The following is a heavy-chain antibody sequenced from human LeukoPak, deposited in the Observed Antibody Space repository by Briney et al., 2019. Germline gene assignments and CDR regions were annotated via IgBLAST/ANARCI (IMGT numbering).Heavy chain of an antibody. V-gene: IGHV3-23*01. Sequence: PGGSLRLSYAAPGFTLSNYALSWVRQAPGKGLEWVSVISMSGGSTYYADSVKGRFTISRDNSKNTLCLQMDRMRVEDSAVYYCVRDGDIVVVITFDYWGQGNLVTVSS. D-gene: IGHD3-22*01. J-gene: IGHJ4*02. CDR1: GFTLSNYA. CDR3: VRDGDIVVVITFDY. CDR2: ISMSGGST.